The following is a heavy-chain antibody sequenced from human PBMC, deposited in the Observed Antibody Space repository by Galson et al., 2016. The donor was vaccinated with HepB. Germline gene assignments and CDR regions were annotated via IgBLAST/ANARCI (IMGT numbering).Heavy chain of an antibody. CDR2: IRSSSSSI. CDR3: ATQYCSGGSCYSAAPGYWYFDL. D-gene: IGHD2-15*01. V-gene: IGHV3-48*02. CDR1: GFTFSSYT. Sequence: SLRLSCAASGFTFSSYTMNWVRQAPGKGLEWVSYIRSSSSSIYYADSVKGRFTISRDNAKNSLYLQMNSLRDEDTAVYSCATQYCSGGSCYSAAPGYWYFDLWGRGTLVTVSS. J-gene: IGHJ2*01.